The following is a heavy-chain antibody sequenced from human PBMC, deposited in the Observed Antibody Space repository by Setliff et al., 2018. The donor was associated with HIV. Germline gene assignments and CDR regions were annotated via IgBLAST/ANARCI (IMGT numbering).Heavy chain of an antibody. V-gene: IGHV3-53*03. CDR3: ASFYGDYGY. Sequence: LRLSCVGSGFTFNGYAMNWVRQAPGKGLEWVSVIYSGGSTYYTASVQGRFTVSRDNANNLLFLQMNNLRDEDTAVYYCASFYGDYGYWGHGTQVTVSS. D-gene: IGHD3-10*01. CDR1: GFTFNGYA. J-gene: IGHJ4*01. CDR2: IYSGGST.